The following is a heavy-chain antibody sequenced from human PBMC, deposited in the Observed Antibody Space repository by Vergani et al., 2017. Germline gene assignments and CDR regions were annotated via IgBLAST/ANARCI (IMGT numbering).Heavy chain of an antibody. J-gene: IGHJ6*03. CDR2: IYYSGST. CDR3: AREQYQLRKQRIYYYMDV. V-gene: IGHV4-59*01. D-gene: IGHD2-2*01. Sequence: QVQLQESGPGLVKPSETLSLTCTVSGGSISSYYWSWIRQPPGKGLEWIGYIYYSGSTNYNPSLKSRVTISVDTSKNQFSLKLSSVTAADTAVYYCAREQYQLRKQRIYYYMDVWGKGTTVTVSS. CDR1: GGSISSYY.